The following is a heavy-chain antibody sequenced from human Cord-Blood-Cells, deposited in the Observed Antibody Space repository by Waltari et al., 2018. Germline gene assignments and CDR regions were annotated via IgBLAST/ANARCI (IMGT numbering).Heavy chain of an antibody. CDR2: IYHSGST. CDR1: GGSFSSSNW. Sequence: QVQLQESGPGLVKPSATLSLTCAVSGGSFSSSNWWSGVGQPPGKGLEWIGEIYHSGSTNYNPSLKSRVTISVDKSKNQFSLKLSSVTAADTAVYYCARLNFEGAYNWFDPWGQGTLVTVSS. J-gene: IGHJ5*02. D-gene: IGHD1-26*01. V-gene: IGHV4-4*02. CDR3: ARLNFEGAYNWFDP.